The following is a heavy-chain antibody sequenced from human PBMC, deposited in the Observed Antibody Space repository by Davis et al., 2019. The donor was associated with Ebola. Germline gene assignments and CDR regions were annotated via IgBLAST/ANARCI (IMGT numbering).Heavy chain of an antibody. V-gene: IGHV4-39*07. CDR2: IYYSGST. CDR1: GGSISSSSYY. Sequence: PSDTLSLTCTVSGGSISSSSYYWGWIRQPPGKGLEWIGSIYYSGSTYYNPSLKSRVTISVDTSKNQFSLKLSSVTAADPAVYNCAREGPTTATTWVYYYMDVWGKGTTVTVSS. D-gene: IGHD4-17*01. J-gene: IGHJ6*03. CDR3: AREGPTTATTWVYYYMDV.